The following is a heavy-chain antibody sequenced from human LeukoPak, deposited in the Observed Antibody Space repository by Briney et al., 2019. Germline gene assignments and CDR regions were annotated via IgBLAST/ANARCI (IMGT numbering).Heavy chain of an antibody. Sequence: SETLSLTCAVYGGSFSGYYWSWIRQPPGKGLEWIGEINHSGSTNYNPSLKSRVTISVDTSKNQFSLKLTSVTAADTAVYYCALRASGYYLTIDYWGQGTLVTVSS. CDR3: ALRASGYYLTIDY. CDR1: GGSFSGYY. CDR2: INHSGST. D-gene: IGHD3-22*01. J-gene: IGHJ4*02. V-gene: IGHV4-34*01.